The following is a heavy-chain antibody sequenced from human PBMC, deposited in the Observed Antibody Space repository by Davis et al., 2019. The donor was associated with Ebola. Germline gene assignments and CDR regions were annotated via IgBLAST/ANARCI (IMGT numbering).Heavy chain of an antibody. D-gene: IGHD4-17*01. J-gene: IGHJ6*02. V-gene: IGHV3-30-3*01. CDR3: ARELTVTTYYYYGMDV. Sequence: GGSLRLSCAASGFTFSSYAMHWVRQAPGKGLEWVAVISYDGSNKYYADSVKGRFTISRDNSKNTLYLQMNSLRAEDTAVYYCARELTVTTYYYYGMDVWGQGTTVTVSS. CDR1: GFTFSSYA. CDR2: ISYDGSNK.